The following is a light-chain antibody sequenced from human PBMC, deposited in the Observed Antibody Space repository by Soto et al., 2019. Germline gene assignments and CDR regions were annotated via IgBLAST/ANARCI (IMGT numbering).Light chain of an antibody. Sequence: DSVMRQSPATLSVSPGKRGTLFCRASQSVSSSYLAWYQQKPGQAPRLLIYGASSRATGIPDRFSGSGSGTDFTLTISRLEPEDFAVYYCQQYGSSFGPGTKVDI. J-gene: IGKJ3*01. V-gene: IGKV3-20*01. CDR3: QQYGSS. CDR1: QSVSSSY. CDR2: GAS.